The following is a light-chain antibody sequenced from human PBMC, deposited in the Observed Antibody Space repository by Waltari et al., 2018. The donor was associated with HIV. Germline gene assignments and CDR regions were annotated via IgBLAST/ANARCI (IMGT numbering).Light chain of an antibody. J-gene: IGLJ1*01. CDR1: SSNIGSNA. V-gene: IGLV1-44*01. CDR3: AAWDDSLNGYV. Sequence: QSVLTQPPSASGTPGQRVTISCSGSSSNIGSNAVNWYQQLPGTAPKLLIYSNKRRPSGVPDRCSRSKSGTSASLAISGLQSEDEADYYCAAWDDSLNGYVFGTGTKVTVL. CDR2: SNK.